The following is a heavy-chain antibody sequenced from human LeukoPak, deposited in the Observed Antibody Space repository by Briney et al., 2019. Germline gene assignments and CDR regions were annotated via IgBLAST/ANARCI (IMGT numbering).Heavy chain of an antibody. V-gene: IGHV4-59*01. Sequence: SETLSLTCTVSGGSISSYYWSWIRQPPGKGLEWIGYIYYSGSTNYNPSLKSRVTISVDTSKNQFSLKLSSVTAADAAVYYCARGEEDFWSGYYHNNWFDPWGQGTLVTVSS. J-gene: IGHJ5*02. CDR1: GGSISSYY. CDR3: ARGEEDFWSGYYHNNWFDP. CDR2: IYYSGST. D-gene: IGHD3-3*01.